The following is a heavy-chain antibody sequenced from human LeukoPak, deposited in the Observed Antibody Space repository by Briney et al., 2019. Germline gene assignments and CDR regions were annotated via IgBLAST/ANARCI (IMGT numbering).Heavy chain of an antibody. CDR2: IYNSGSA. D-gene: IGHD2/OR15-2a*01. Sequence: SETLSLTCTVSGDSINNYYWTWIRQPPGKGLEWIGDIYNSGSAIYNPSLKSRVTISVDTSKNQFSLKLSSMTAADTAVYYCARRRVLPPAYYFDYWGQGTLVTVSS. J-gene: IGHJ4*02. CDR3: ARRRVLPPAYYFDY. V-gene: IGHV4-59*01. CDR1: GDSINNYY.